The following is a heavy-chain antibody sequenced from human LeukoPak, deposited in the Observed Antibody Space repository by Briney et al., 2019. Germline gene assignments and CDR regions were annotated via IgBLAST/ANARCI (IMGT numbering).Heavy chain of an antibody. CDR3: AREGHQTYYDFWSGYYAGRDY. CDR2: ISSSSIYI. D-gene: IGHD3-3*01. Sequence: PGGSLRLSCAASGFTFSSYSMNWVRQAPGKGLEWVSSISSSSIYIYYADSVKGRFTISRDNDKNSLYLQMNSLRAEDTAVYYCAREGHQTYYDFWSGYYAGRDYWGQGTRVTVSS. CDR1: GFTFSSYS. V-gene: IGHV3-21*01. J-gene: IGHJ4*02.